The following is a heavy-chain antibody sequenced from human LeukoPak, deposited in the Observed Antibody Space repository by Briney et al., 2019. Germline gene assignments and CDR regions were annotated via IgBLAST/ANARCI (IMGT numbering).Heavy chain of an antibody. J-gene: IGHJ6*04. CDR2: IYYSGST. CDR3: ARDGPPHPYCSGGSCYYYYGMDV. CDR1: GGSVSSGSYY. V-gene: IGHV4-61*01. Sequence: SETLSLTCTVSGGSVSSGSYYWSWIRQPPGKGLEWIGYIYYSGSTNYNPSLKSRVTISVDTSKDQFSLKLSSVTAADTAVYYCARDGPPHPYCSGGSCYYYYGMDVWGKGTTVTVSS. D-gene: IGHD2-15*01.